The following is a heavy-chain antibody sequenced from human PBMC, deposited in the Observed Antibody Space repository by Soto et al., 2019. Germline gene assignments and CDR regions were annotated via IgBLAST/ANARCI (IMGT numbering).Heavy chain of an antibody. D-gene: IGHD3-22*01. CDR2: IDPSGGVT. CDR3: ARDVIGYDNYETIGYYFDH. CDR1: GYTFTKFH. J-gene: IGHJ4*02. Sequence: QVQLIQFGAEVKKPGASVKVSCRASGYTFTKFHIHWVRQAPGQGLEWMGMIDPSGGVTRDAQRFQGRITRTSDTSTSSVYMELRGLTSEDTAVYYCARDVIGYDNYETIGYYFDHWGPGTLVTVSS. V-gene: IGHV1-46*01.